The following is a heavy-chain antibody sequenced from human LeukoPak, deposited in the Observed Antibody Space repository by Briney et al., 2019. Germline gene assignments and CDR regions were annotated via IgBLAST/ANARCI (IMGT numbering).Heavy chain of an antibody. D-gene: IGHD2-2*01. CDR2: MNPNSGNT. Sequence: ASVKVSCKASGYTFTSYDINWVRQATGQGLEWMGWMNPNSGNTGYAQEFQGRVTMTRNTSISTAHMELSSLRSEDTAVYYCARGKVDCSSTSCSSSLIDYWGQGTLVTVSS. J-gene: IGHJ4*02. CDR3: ARGKVDCSSTSCSSSLIDY. CDR1: GYTFTSYD. V-gene: IGHV1-8*01.